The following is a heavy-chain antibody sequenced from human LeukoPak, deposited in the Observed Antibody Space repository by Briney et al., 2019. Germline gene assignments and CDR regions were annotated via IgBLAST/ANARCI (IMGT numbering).Heavy chain of an antibody. D-gene: IGHD3-3*01. V-gene: IGHV3-23*01. CDR1: GFTFSSYA. Sequence: GGSLRLSCAASGFTFSSYAMSWVRQAPGKGLEWVSAISGSGGSTYYADSVKGRFTISRDNSKNTLYLQMNSLRAEDTAVYYCAKDPNYDFWSRYSMFDPWGQGTLVTVSS. J-gene: IGHJ5*02. CDR3: AKDPNYDFWSRYSMFDP. CDR2: ISGSGGST.